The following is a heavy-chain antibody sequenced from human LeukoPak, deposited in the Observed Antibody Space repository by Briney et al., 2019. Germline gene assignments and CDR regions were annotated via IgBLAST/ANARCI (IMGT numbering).Heavy chain of an antibody. Sequence: ASVKVSCKVSGYTLTELSTHWVRQAPGKGLEWMGGFDPEGGETIYAQKFQGRVTMTEDTSTDTACMELSSLRSEDTAVYYCARVPLQLAMYNWFDPWGQGTLVTVSS. V-gene: IGHV1-24*01. CDR2: FDPEGGET. CDR1: GYTLTELS. D-gene: IGHD6-13*01. CDR3: ARVPLQLAMYNWFDP. J-gene: IGHJ5*02.